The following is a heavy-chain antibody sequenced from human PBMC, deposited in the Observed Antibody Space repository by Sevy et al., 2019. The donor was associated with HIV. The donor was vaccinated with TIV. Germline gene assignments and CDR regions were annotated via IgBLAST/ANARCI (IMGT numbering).Heavy chain of an antibody. D-gene: IGHD3-3*01. CDR3: TRYEYYDFWSGYRPPYYYYGMDV. J-gene: IGHJ6*02. CDR2: IRSKAYGGTT. V-gene: IGHV3-49*03. Sequence: GGSLRLSCTASGFTFGDYAMSWFRQAPGKGLEWVGFIRSKAYGGTTEYAASVKGRFTISRDDSKSIAYLQMNSLKTEDTAMYYCTRYEYYDFWSGYRPPYYYYGMDVWGQGTTITASS. CDR1: GFTFGDYA.